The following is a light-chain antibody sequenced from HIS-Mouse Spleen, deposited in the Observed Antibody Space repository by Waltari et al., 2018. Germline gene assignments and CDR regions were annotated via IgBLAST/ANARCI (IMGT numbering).Light chain of an antibody. J-gene: IGLJ3*02. CDR2: VGTGGIVG. V-gene: IGLV9-49*01. Sequence: QPVLTQPPSASASLGASVTLTCTLSSGYSTYNVAWYHQRPGQGPRFVMRVGTGGIVGSKGDGIPDRFSVLGSGLNRYLTIKNIQEEDESDYHCGADHGSGSNFVWVFGGGTKLTVL. CDR1: SGYSTYN. CDR3: GADHGSGSNFVWV.